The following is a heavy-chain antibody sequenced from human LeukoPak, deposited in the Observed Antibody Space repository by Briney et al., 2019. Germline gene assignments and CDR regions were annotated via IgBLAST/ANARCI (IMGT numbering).Heavy chain of an antibody. J-gene: IGHJ5*02. Sequence: GGSLRLSCAASGFTFSSYWMSWVRQAPGKGLEWVANIKQDGSEKYYVDSVKGRFTIPRDNSKNTLYLQMNSLRAEDTAVYYCATRNYGDGIDPWGQGTLVTVSS. CDR2: IKQDGSEK. CDR3: ATRNYGDGIDP. CDR1: GFTFSSYW. V-gene: IGHV3-7*01. D-gene: IGHD4-17*01.